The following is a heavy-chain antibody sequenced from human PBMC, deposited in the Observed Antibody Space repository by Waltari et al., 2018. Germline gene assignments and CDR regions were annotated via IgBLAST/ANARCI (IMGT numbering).Heavy chain of an antibody. J-gene: IGHJ5*01. D-gene: IGHD2-15*01. CDR3: ARDRGRGLYLDS. Sequence: QLQLQESGPGLVKPSATLSLACTVPGDSMGADLWSWVRQPPGKGLEWIGQVHRSGRTNYSPSFASRVTVSVDTTKNQFSLKLTSAAAADTAIYFCARDRGRGLYLDSWGPGTLVTVSP. V-gene: IGHV4-4*02. CDR2: VHRSGRT. CDR1: GDSMGADL.